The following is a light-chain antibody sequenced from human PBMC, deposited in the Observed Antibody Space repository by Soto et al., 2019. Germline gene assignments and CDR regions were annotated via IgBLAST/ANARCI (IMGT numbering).Light chain of an antibody. CDR1: RGHSSYA. CDR2: LNSDGSH. J-gene: IGLJ1*01. Sequence: QSVLTQSPSASASLGASVKLTCTLSRGHSSYAIAWHQQQPEKGPRYLMKLNSDGSHSKGDGIPDRFSGSSSGADRYLTISSLQSEDEADYYCQTWGTGIHYVFGTGTKLTVL. V-gene: IGLV4-69*01. CDR3: QTWGTGIHYV.